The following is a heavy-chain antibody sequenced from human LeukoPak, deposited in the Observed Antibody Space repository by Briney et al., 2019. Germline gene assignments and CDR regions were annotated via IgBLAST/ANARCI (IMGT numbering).Heavy chain of an antibody. V-gene: IGHV4-59*08. D-gene: IGHD3-10*01. CDR1: GGSISSYY. Sequence: SETLSLTCTVSGGSISSYYWSWIRQPPGKGLEWIGYIYYSGSTNYNPSLKSRVTISVDTSKNQFSLKLTSVTAADTAVYYCARSSVSGTYSGGYWGQGTLVTVSS. CDR2: IYYSGST. J-gene: IGHJ4*02. CDR3: ARSSVSGTYSGGY.